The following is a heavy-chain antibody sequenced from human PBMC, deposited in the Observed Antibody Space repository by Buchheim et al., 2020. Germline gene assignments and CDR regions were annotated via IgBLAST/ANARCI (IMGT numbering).Heavy chain of an antibody. CDR3: ARVYCSSTSCYPSEFDY. V-gene: IGHV4-61*01. Sequence: QVQLQASGPGLVKPSETLSLTCTVSGDSVSSSSTSYYWSWIRQPPGKGLEWIGYISFSGSTNYNPSLKSRVTISVDTSKNQFSLKLSSVTAADTAVYYCARVYCSSTSCYPSEFDYWGQGTL. D-gene: IGHD2-2*01. J-gene: IGHJ4*02. CDR1: GDSVSSSSTSYY. CDR2: ISFSGST.